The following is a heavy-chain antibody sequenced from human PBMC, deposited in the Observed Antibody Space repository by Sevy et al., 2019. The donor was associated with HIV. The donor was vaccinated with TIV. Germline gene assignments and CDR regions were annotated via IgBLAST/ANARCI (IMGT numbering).Heavy chain of an antibody. D-gene: IGHD6-13*01. CDR1: GYSFSSYA. Sequence: GGSLRLSCVVSGYSFSSYAISWVRQARGKGLEWVSTINGRGGSTYYADSVKGRFTISRDNPKNTLFLQMINLRVDDTAIYYCARPSPRIAAAASAFYDNWGQGTLVTVSS. J-gene: IGHJ4*02. CDR3: ARPSPRIAAAASAFYDN. CDR2: INGRGGST. V-gene: IGHV3-23*01.